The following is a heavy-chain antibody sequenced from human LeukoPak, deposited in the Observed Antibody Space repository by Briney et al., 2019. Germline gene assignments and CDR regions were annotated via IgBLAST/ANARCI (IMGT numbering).Heavy chain of an antibody. D-gene: IGHD3-10*01. J-gene: IGHJ4*02. CDR1: GGSISSYY. V-gene: IGHV4-59*01. Sequence: SETLSLTCTVSGGSISSYYWSWIRQPPGKGLERIGYIYYSGSTNYTPSLKSRITISVDTSRNQFSLKLNSVTAADTAVYYCARSGRGSSAGFDYWGQGTLVTVSS. CDR3: ARSGRGSSAGFDY. CDR2: IYYSGST.